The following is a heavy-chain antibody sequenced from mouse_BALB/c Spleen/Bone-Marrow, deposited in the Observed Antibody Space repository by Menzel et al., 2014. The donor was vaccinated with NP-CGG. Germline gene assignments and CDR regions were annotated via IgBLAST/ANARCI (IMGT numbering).Heavy chain of an antibody. CDR2: INPYYDVT. CDR1: GYTFINYV. CDR3: ARGVDFDY. V-gene: IGHV1-14*01. J-gene: IGHJ2*01. Sequence: EVKLVESGPELVKPGASVKMSCKASGYTFINYVMHWVKQKPGQGLEWIGYINPYYDVTKYNEKFKGKATLTSDKSSSTAYMELSSLTSEDSAVYYCARGVDFDYWGQDTTLTVSS.